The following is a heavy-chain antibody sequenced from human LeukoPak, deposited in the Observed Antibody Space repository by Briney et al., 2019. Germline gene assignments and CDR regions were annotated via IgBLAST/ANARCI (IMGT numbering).Heavy chain of an antibody. CDR2: IYSGGST. Sequence: GGSLRLSCAASGFTVSSNYMSWVRQAPGKGLEWVSVIYSGGSTYYADSVKGRFTISRDNSKNTLYLQMNSLRAEDTAVYYCARESRYYGSGSSHDAFDIWGQGTMVTVSS. CDR1: GFTVSSNY. CDR3: ARESRYYGSGSSHDAFDI. V-gene: IGHV3-66*01. J-gene: IGHJ3*02. D-gene: IGHD3-10*01.